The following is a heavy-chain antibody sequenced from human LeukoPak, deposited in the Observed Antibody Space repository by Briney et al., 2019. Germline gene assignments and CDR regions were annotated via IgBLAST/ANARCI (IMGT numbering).Heavy chain of an antibody. D-gene: IGHD6-13*01. Sequence: ASVKVSGKASGYTFTSYGLSWVRQAPGQGLEGMGWISVHNGNTQYAPKLQGRVTMTTDTSTSTAYMELRSLRSDDTAVYYCARGQQPPNISFFDYWGQGTLVTVSS. J-gene: IGHJ4*02. V-gene: IGHV1-18*01. CDR1: GYTFTSYG. CDR2: ISVHNGNT. CDR3: ARGQQPPNISFFDY.